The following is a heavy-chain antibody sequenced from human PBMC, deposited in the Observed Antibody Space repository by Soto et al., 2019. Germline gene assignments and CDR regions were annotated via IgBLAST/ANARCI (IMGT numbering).Heavy chain of an antibody. V-gene: IGHV3-74*01. Sequence: LRLSCAASGFTFSRNWMHWVRQAPGKGLVWVSPIKTDVSDTRYADSVKGRFAISRDNAKNTLYLQMNSLRAEDTAVYYCATGSGWYSPDYWGQGTLVTVSS. D-gene: IGHD6-13*01. J-gene: IGHJ4*02. CDR3: ATGSGWYSPDY. CDR1: GFTFSRNW. CDR2: IKTDVSDT.